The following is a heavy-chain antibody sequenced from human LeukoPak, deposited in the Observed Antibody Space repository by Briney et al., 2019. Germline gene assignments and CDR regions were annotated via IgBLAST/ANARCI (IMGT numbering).Heavy chain of an antibody. CDR3: ASTVNWNYRAPIDY. CDR1: GFTFSDYY. J-gene: IGHJ4*02. Sequence: GGSLRLSCAASGFTFSDYYMSWIRQAPGKGLEWVSYISSSGSTIYYADSVKGRFTIPRDNAKNSLYLQMNSLRAEDTAVYYCASTVNWNYRAPIDYWGQGTLVTVSS. V-gene: IGHV3-11*01. D-gene: IGHD1-7*01. CDR2: ISSSGSTI.